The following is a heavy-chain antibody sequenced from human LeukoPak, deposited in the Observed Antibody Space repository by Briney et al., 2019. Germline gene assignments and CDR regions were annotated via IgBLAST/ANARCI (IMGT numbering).Heavy chain of an antibody. D-gene: IGHD6-13*01. V-gene: IGHV4-39*01. CDR1: GGSISSSSYY. J-gene: IGHJ3*01. CDR2: IYYSGNT. Sequence: SETLSLTCTVSGGSISSSSYYWGWIRQPPGKGLEWIGSIYYSGNTYYNPSLKSRVTISVDTSKNQFSLKLSSVTAADTAVYYCARLFSSGWYRGAFDLWGQGTMVTASS. CDR3: ARLFSSGWYRGAFDL.